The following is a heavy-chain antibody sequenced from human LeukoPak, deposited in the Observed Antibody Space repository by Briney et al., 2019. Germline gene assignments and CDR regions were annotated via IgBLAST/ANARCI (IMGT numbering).Heavy chain of an antibody. CDR2: MSSSSSTI. D-gene: IGHD3-3*01. CDR3: AREPFWSGYYSNLHFDY. CDR1: GFTFSSYS. J-gene: IGHJ4*02. Sequence: PGGSLRLSCAASGFTFSSYSMNWVRQAPGKGLEWVSYMSSSSSTIYYADSVKGRFTISRDNAKNSLYLQMNSLRAEDTAVYYCAREPFWSGYYSNLHFDYWGQGILVTVSS. V-gene: IGHV3-48*04.